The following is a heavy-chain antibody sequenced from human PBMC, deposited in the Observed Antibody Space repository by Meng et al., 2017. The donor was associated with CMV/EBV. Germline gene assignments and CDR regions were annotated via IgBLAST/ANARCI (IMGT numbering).Heavy chain of an antibody. D-gene: IGHD3-3*01. J-gene: IGHJ5*02. Sequence: ASVKVFRKASGYTFISYDINWLRQATGQGLEWMGWMNPNSGNTGYAQEFQGRVTITRNTSISTAYMELSSPRSEDTAVYYCARGDYDFWSGYYTRIHGWFDPWGQGTLVTVSS. CDR3: ARGDYDFWSGYYTRIHGWFDP. CDR1: GYTFISYD. V-gene: IGHV1-8*01. CDR2: MNPNSGNT.